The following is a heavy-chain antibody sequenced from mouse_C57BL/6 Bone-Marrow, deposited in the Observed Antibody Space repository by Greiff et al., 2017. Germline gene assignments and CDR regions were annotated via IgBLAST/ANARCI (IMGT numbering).Heavy chain of an antibody. D-gene: IGHD1-1*01. CDR1: GFTFSDFY. CDR2: SRNKANDYTT. V-gene: IGHV7-1*01. CDR3: ARDDYYGSSPFAY. J-gene: IGHJ3*01. Sequence: EVMLVESGGGLVQSGRSLRLSCATSGFTFSDFYMEWVRQAPGKGLEWIAASRNKANDYTTEYSASVKGRFIVSRETSQSILYLQMNALRAEDTAIYYCARDDYYGSSPFAYWGQGTLVTVSA.